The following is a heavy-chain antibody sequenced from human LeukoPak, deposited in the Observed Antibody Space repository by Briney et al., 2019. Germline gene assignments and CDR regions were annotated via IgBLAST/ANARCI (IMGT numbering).Heavy chain of an antibody. V-gene: IGHV3-48*03. J-gene: IGHJ4*02. Sequence: GGSLRLSCAASGFTFSSYEMIWVRQAPGKGLEWVSYISRSGSTIYYADSVKGRFTISRDNAKNSLYLQMNSLRVEDTAVYYCASGYDLPYWGQGTLVTVSS. D-gene: IGHD5-12*01. CDR1: GFTFSSYE. CDR3: ASGYDLPY. CDR2: ISRSGSTI.